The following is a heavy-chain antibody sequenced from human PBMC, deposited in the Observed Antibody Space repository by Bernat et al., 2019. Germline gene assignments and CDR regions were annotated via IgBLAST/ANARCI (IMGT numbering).Heavy chain of an antibody. J-gene: IGHJ4*02. Sequence: QVQLVQSGAEVKKPGSSVKVSCKASGGTFSSYAISWVRQAPGQGLEWMGGIIPIFNTTNYAQKFQGRVTSTADKSTSTAYMELRRLGSEGTAVYYCASDSSDYLNWGQGTLVTVSS. CDR1: GGTFSSYA. V-gene: IGHV1-69*06. D-gene: IGHD3-22*01. CDR2: IIPIFNTT. CDR3: ASDSSDYLN.